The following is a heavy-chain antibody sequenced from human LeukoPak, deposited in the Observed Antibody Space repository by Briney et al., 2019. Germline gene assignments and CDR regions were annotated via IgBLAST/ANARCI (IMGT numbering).Heavy chain of an antibody. J-gene: IGHJ4*02. Sequence: SVKVPCKASGGTFSSYAISWVRQAPGQGLEWMGGIIPIFGTANYAQKFQGRVTITADESTSTAYMELSSLRSEDTAVYYCARAHQHYYGSGSYGYWGQGTLVTVSS. V-gene: IGHV1-69*13. CDR2: IIPIFGTA. CDR1: GGTFSSYA. D-gene: IGHD3-10*01. CDR3: ARAHQHYYGSGSYGY.